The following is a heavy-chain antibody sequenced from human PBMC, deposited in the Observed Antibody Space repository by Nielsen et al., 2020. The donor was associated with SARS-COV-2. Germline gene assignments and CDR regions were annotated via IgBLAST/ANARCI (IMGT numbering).Heavy chain of an antibody. J-gene: IGHJ4*02. CDR2: INHSGST. D-gene: IGHD2-2*01. Sequence: SETLSLTCAVYGGSFSGYYWSWIRQPPGKGLEWIGEINHSGSTNYNPSLESRVTISVDTSQNQFSLKLSSVTAADTAVYYCARARLYAYQLLSDFDYWGQGTLVTVSS. CDR1: GGSFSGYY. CDR3: ARARLYAYQLLSDFDY. V-gene: IGHV4-34*01.